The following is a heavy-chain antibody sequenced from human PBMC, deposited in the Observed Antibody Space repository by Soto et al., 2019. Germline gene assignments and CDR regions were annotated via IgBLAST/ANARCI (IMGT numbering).Heavy chain of an antibody. CDR2: INHSGST. CDR1: GGNFSGYY. Sequence: TSETLSLTCAVYGGNFSGYYWSWIRQPPGKGLEWIGEINHSGSTNYNPSLKSRVTISVDTSKNQFSLKLSSATAADTAVYYCARSITIFGGFDPWGQGTLVTVSS. CDR3: ARSITIFGGFDP. D-gene: IGHD3-3*01. V-gene: IGHV4-34*01. J-gene: IGHJ5*02.